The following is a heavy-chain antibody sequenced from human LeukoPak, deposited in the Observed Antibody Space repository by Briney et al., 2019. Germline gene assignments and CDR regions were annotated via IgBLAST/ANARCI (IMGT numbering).Heavy chain of an antibody. CDR3: ARGGGLDV. D-gene: IGHD3-16*01. V-gene: IGHV3-7*03. Sequence: GGSLRLSCAASGFTFSSYWMNWARQAPGKGLEWVASINHNGNVYYYVDSVKGRFTISRDNAKNSLYLQMSNLRAEDTAVYFCARGGGLDVWGQGATVTVSS. CDR1: GFTFSSYW. J-gene: IGHJ6*02. CDR2: INHNGNVY.